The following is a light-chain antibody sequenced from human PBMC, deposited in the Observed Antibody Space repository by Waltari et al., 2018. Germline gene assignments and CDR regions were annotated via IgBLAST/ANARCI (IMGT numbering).Light chain of an antibody. CDR1: QSVSSCY. CDR2: GAS. CDR3: QQYGSSPWT. J-gene: IGKJ1*01. Sequence: EIVLTQSPVTLSLSPGERATLSCRASQSVSSCYLAWYQQKPGQAPRVLIHGASNRATGIPDRFSGSGSGTDFTLTISRLEPEDFAVYYCQQYGSSPWTFGQGTKVEIK. V-gene: IGKV3-20*01.